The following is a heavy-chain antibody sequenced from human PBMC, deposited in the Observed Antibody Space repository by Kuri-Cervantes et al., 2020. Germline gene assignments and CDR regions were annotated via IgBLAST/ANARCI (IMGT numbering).Heavy chain of an antibody. D-gene: IGHD3-10*01. Sequence: ASVKVSCKASGYTFTSYDINWVRQDTGQGLEWMGWMNPNSGNTGYAQKFQGRVTMTRDTSISTAYMELSRLRSDDTAVYYCARAGGYYGSGSYLYFQHWGQGTLVTVSS. CDR2: MNPNSGNT. J-gene: IGHJ1*01. CDR1: GYTFTSYD. CDR3: ARAGGYYGSGSYLYFQH. V-gene: IGHV1-8*01.